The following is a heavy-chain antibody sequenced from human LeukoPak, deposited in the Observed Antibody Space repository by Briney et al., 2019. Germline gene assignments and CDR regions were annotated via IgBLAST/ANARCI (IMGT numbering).Heavy chain of an antibody. D-gene: IGHD2-2*01. CDR3: TTGPWGDCSDTSCAYYFDF. CDR2: IESKTDGGTT. Sequence: KTGGSLRLSCAASGFTFSNAWMSWVRQAPGKGLEWVGRIESKTDGGTTDYAAPVKGRFTISRDDSKNTLYLQMNSLKIEDTAVYYCTTGPWGDCSDTSCAYYFDFWGQGSLVTVSS. CDR1: GFTFSNAW. V-gene: IGHV3-15*04. J-gene: IGHJ4*02.